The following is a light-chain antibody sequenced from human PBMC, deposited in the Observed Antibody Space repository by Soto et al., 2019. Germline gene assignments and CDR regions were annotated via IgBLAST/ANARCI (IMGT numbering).Light chain of an antibody. CDR2: DAS. J-gene: IGKJ2*01. Sequence: DIQMTQSHSTLSASVGDRVTITCRASQSISSWLAWYQQKPGKAPKLLIYDASSLESGVPSRFSGSGSGTEFTLTISSLQPDDFATYYCQQYNSFPFGQGTKLEIK. CDR1: QSISSW. V-gene: IGKV1-5*01. CDR3: QQYNSFP.